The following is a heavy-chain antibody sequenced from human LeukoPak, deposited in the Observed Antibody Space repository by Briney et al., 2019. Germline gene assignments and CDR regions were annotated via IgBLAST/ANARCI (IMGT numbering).Heavy chain of an antibody. J-gene: IGHJ4*02. CDR3: ASDAVGGSTRFGN. V-gene: IGHV3-74*01. D-gene: IGHD2/OR15-2a*01. CDR1: GFTFSTYW. Sequence: GGSLRLSCAGSGFTFSTYWMHWVRQAPGKGLVWVSRLSPDGSRTTYADSVKGRFTISRDNAKNTLYLQMSSLTVEDTAVYYCASDAVGGSTRFGNWGQGILVTVSS. CDR2: LSPDGSRT.